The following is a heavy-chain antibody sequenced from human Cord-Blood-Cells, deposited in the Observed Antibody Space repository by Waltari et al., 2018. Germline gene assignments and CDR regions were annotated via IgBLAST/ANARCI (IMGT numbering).Heavy chain of an antibody. V-gene: IGHV3-30*18. CDR2: IAYDGSNK. D-gene: IGHD6-13*01. J-gene: IGHJ5*02. CDR3: AKDTNNYQQLINWFDP. Sequence: QVQLVESGGGVVQPGRSLRLSCAASGFTFISYGMHWVRQAPGKGLEWVAVIAYDGSNKYYADSVKGRFTISRDNSKNTLYLQMNSLRAEDTSVYYCAKDTNNYQQLINWFDPSG. CDR1: GFTFISYG.